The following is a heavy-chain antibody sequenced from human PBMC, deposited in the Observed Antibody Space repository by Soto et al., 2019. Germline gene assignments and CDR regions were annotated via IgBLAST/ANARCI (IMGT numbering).Heavy chain of an antibody. D-gene: IGHD3-10*01. V-gene: IGHV1-46*01. CDR1: GYTFTNHY. CDR2: INPSGGKT. J-gene: IGHJ4*01. Sequence: ASVKVSCKASGYTFTNHYIHWVRQGPGQGPEWMGTINPSGGKTDYAQKFKGRATLTSDTPTSTVYMEMRSLRSEDTAIYYCARDEYHYGSGSSDSTLDDWG. CDR3: ARDEYHYGSGSSDSTLDD.